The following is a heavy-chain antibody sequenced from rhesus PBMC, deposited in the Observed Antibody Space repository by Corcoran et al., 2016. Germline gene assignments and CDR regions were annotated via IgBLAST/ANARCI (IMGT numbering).Heavy chain of an antibody. CDR2: STYSGST. D-gene: IGHD3-16*01. Sequence: QVQLQESGPGLVKPSETLSLTCAVSGYSISSGYYWSWLRQPPGKGLEWIGYSTYSGSTSYNPSLKSRVTISRDTSKNQFSLKLSSVTAADTAVYYCARGGGSQSLGYFDIWGPGTPITISS. J-gene: IGHJ2*01. CDR1: GYSISSGYY. V-gene: IGHV4-122*02. CDR3: ARGGGSQSLGYFDI.